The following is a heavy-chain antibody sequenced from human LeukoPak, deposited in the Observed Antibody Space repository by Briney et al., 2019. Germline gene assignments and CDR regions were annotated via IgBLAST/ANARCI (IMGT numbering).Heavy chain of an antibody. CDR2: IRYDGSNK. CDR1: GFTFSSYG. CDR3: AKVNYGDYSGWFDP. Sequence: GGSLRLSCAASGFTFSSYGMHWVRQAPGKGLEWVAFIRYDGSNKYYADSVKGRFTISRDNSKNTLYLQMNSLRAEDTAVYYCAKVNYGDYSGWFDPWGQGTLVTVSS. D-gene: IGHD4-17*01. J-gene: IGHJ5*02. V-gene: IGHV3-30*02.